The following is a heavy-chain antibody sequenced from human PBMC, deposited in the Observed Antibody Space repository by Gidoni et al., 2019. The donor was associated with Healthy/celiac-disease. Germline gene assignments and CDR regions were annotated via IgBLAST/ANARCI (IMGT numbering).Heavy chain of an antibody. CDR1: GGSISSSSYY. D-gene: IGHD6-6*01. Sequence: QLQLQESGPGLVKPSETLSLTCTVSGGSISSSSYYWGWFRQPPGKGLEWIGNIYYSGSTYYNPSLKSRVTRAVDKSKNQFSLKLNSVTAADTAVYYCARAIPQQLVPRRDWFDPWGQGTLVTVSS. V-gene: IGHV4-39*01. CDR3: ARAIPQQLVPRRDWFDP. J-gene: IGHJ5*02. CDR2: IYYSGST.